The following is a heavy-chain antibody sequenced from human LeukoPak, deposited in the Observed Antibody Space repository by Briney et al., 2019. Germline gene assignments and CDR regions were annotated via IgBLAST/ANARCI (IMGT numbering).Heavy chain of an antibody. CDR3: ARSWELLREDYYYMDV. J-gene: IGHJ6*03. CDR2: IYTSGST. CDR1: GGSISSGSYY. D-gene: IGHD1-26*01. V-gene: IGHV4-61*02. Sequence: KPSETLSLTCTVSGGSISSGSYYWSWIRQPAGKGLEWIGRIYTSGSTNYNPSLKSRVTISVDTSKNQFSLKLSSVTAADTAVYYCARSWELLREDYYYMDVWGKGTTVTISS.